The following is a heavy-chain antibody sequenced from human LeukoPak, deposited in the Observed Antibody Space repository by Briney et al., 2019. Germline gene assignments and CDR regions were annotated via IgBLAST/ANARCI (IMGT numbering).Heavy chain of an antibody. CDR3: ARAMSGYSYGLYLY. D-gene: IGHD5-18*01. CDR2: ISSSSSYI. Sequence: GGSLRLSCAASGFTFSSYSMNWVRQAPGKGLEWVSSISSSSSYIYYADSVKGRSTISRDNAKNSLYLQMNSLRAEDTAVYYCARAMSGYSYGLYLYWGQGTLVTVSS. V-gene: IGHV3-21*01. J-gene: IGHJ4*02. CDR1: GFTFSSYS.